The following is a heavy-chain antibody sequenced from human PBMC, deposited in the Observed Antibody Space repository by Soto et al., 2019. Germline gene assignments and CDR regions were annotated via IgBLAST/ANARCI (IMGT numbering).Heavy chain of an antibody. CDR1: GGSISSSSYY. CDR2: IYYSGST. CDR3: ARVMVKGSGSYYFNWFDP. V-gene: IGHV4-39*07. D-gene: IGHD3-10*01. Sequence: SETLSLTCTVSGGSISSSSYYWGWIRQPPGKGLEWIGSIYYSGSTYYNPSLKSRVTISVDTSKNQFSLKLSSVTAADTAVYYCARVMVKGSGSYYFNWFDPWGQGTLVTVSS. J-gene: IGHJ5*02.